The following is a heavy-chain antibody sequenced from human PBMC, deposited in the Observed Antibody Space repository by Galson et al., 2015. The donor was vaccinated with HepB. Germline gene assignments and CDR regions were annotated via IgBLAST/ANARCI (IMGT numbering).Heavy chain of an antibody. Sequence: SVKVSCKASGGTFSSYAISWVRQAPGQGLEWMGGIIPIFGTANYAQKFQGRVTITADESTSTAYMELSSLRSEDTAVYYCARDSGDYGDYSYFDYWGQGTLVTVSS. V-gene: IGHV1-69*13. CDR3: ARDSGDYGDYSYFDY. J-gene: IGHJ4*02. CDR1: GGTFSSYA. D-gene: IGHD4-17*01. CDR2: IIPIFGTA.